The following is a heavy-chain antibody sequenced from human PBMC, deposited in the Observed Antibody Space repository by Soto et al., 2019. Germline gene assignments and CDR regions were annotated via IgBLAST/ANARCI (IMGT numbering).Heavy chain of an antibody. D-gene: IGHD3-10*01. CDR1: GFTFSNAW. J-gene: IGHJ6*02. CDR3: TTYGSGSDSAYYGMDV. V-gene: IGHV3-15*07. CDR2: IKSKTDGGTT. Sequence: GGSLRLSCAASGFTFSNAWMNWVRQAPGKGLEWVGRIKSKTDGGTTDYDAPVKGRFTISRDDSKNTLYLQMNSLKTEDTAVYYCTTYGSGSDSAYYGMDVWGQGTTVTVSS.